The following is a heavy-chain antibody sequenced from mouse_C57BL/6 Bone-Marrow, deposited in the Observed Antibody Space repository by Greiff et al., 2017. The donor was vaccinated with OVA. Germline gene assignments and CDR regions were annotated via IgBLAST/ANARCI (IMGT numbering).Heavy chain of an antibody. D-gene: IGHD2-5*01. V-gene: IGHV1-69*01. CDR3: ARRDYSNPYAMEY. J-gene: IGHJ4*01. Sequence: QVQLQQPGAELVMPGASVKLSCKASGYTFTSYWMHWVKQRPGQGLEWIGEIDPSDSYTNYNQKFKGKATLTVDKSSSTAYMQLSSLTSEDSAVYYCARRDYSNPYAMEYWGQGTSVTVSS. CDR1: GYTFTSYW. CDR2: IDPSDSYT.